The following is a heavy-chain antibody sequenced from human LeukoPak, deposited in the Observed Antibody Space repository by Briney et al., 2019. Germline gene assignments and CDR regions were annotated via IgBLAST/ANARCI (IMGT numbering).Heavy chain of an antibody. CDR2: ISSSSSYI. D-gene: IGHD6-19*01. Sequence: GGSLRLSCAASGFTFSSYAMSWVRQAPGKGLEWVSSISSSSSYIYYADSVKGRFTISRDNAKNSLYLQMNSLRAEDTAVYYCAREASIAVAGKAGIFDYWGQGTLVTVSS. V-gene: IGHV3-21*01. CDR1: GFTFSSYA. J-gene: IGHJ4*02. CDR3: AREASIAVAGKAGIFDY.